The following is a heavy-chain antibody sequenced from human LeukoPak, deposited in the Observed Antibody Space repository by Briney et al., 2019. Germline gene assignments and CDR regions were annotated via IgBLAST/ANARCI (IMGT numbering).Heavy chain of an antibody. CDR2: INPNSGGT. V-gene: IGHV1-2*02. CDR1: GYTFTSYY. Sequence: ASVKVSCKASGYTFTSYYMHWVRQAPGQGLEWMGWINPNSGGTNYAQKFQGRVTMTRDTSISTAYMELSRLRSDDTAVYYCARAYGYISAFFGYWGQGTLVTVSS. D-gene: IGHD6-13*01. J-gene: IGHJ4*02. CDR3: ARAYGYISAFFGY.